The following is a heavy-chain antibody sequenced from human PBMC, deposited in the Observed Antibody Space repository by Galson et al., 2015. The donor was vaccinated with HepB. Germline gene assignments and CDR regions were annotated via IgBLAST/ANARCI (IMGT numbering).Heavy chain of an antibody. Sequence: LSLTCAVYGGSFSGYHWSRIRQPPGKGLEWIGEINHSGSTNYKPSLKSRVTISVDTSKNQFSLKLSSVTAADTAVYYCARGLLRKKIFGVVIITSYFDSWGRGTLVTVSS. CDR3: ARGLLRKKIFGVVIITSYFDS. V-gene: IGHV4-34*01. J-gene: IGHJ4*02. D-gene: IGHD3-3*01. CDR1: GGSFSGYH. CDR2: INHSGST.